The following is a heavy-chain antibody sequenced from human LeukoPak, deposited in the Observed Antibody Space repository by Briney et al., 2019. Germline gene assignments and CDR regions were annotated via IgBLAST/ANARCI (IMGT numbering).Heavy chain of an antibody. Sequence: GGSLRLSCTVSGFTFSSYTMNWVRQAPGKGLEWVSYISSSSSTIYSADSVKGRFTISRDNSKNTLYLQMNSLRAEDTAVYYCAKDPQTTVVNGYFQHWGQGTLVTVSS. CDR1: GFTFSSYT. V-gene: IGHV3-48*01. CDR3: AKDPQTTVVNGYFQH. D-gene: IGHD4-23*01. J-gene: IGHJ1*01. CDR2: ISSSSSTI.